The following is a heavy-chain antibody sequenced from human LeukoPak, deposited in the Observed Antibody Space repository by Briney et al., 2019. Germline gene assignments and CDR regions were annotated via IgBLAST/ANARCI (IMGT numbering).Heavy chain of an antibody. J-gene: IGHJ6*02. D-gene: IGHD4-17*01. Sequence: PSETLSLTCTVSGGSISSYYWSWIRQPPGKGLEWIGYIYYSGSTNYNPSLKSRVTISVDTSKNQFSLKLSSVTAADTAVYYCAREYGDSQGDYYYGMDVWGQGTTVTVSS. CDR1: GGSISSYY. V-gene: IGHV4-59*01. CDR3: AREYGDSQGDYYYGMDV. CDR2: IYYSGST.